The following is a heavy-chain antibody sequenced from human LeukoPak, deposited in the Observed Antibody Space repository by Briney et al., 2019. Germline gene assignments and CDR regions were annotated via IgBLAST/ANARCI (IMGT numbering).Heavy chain of an antibody. CDR2: ISYSGST. J-gene: IGHJ4*02. CDR1: GGSISSYY. CDR3: ARGYCSSTSCYEFDY. V-gene: IGHV4-59*01. Sequence: SETLSLTCTVSGGSISSYYCSWIRQPPGKGLEWIGYISYSGSTNYNPSLKSRVTISVDTSKNQFSLKLSSVTAAATAVYYCARGYCSSTSCYEFDYWGQGTLVTVSS. D-gene: IGHD2-2*01.